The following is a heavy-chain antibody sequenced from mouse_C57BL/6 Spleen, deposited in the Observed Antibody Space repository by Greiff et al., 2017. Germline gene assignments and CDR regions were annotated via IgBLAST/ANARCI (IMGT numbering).Heavy chain of an antibody. CDR2: IDPKSGGT. D-gene: IGHD1-1*01. CDR1: GYTFTSYW. Sequence: QVQLQQSGAELVKPGASVKLSCKASGYTFTSYWMHWVKQRPGRGLEWIGRIDPKSGGTKYNEKFKSKATLTVDKPSSTAYMQLSSLTSEDSAVYYCARGGYNGSSGDYWGQGTTLTVSS. CDR3: ARGGYNGSSGDY. J-gene: IGHJ2*01. V-gene: IGHV1-72*01.